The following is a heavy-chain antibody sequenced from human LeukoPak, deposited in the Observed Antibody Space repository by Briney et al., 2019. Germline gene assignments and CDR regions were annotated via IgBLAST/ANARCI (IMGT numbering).Heavy chain of an antibody. V-gene: IGHV3-23*01. J-gene: IGHJ6*03. CDR3: AKVRPGYSHYFYFMDV. CDR1: GFTFSSYA. CDR2: LSGSGRDT. Sequence: GGPLRLSCTASGFTFSSYAMSGVPQAPGKGLEWVSNLSGSGRDTYYADFVKGRFTISRDSSKSTLFLRMNSLRVEDTAVYYCAKVRPGYSHYFYFMDVWAEGTTVTVSS. D-gene: IGHD5-18*01.